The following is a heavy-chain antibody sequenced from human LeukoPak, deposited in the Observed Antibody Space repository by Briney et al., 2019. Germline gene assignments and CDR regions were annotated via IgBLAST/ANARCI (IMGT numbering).Heavy chain of an antibody. CDR2: INHSGST. J-gene: IGHJ4*01. CDR3: ARGEFGYYYDSSAYTAFDY. Sequence: SETLSLICAVYGGPFSGYYWSWIRQPPGKGLEWIGEINHSGSTNYNPSFKSRVTISVDTSKNQFSLKLSSVTAADTAVYYCARGEFGYYYDSSAYTAFDYWGHGTLVTVSS. CDR1: GGPFSGYY. V-gene: IGHV4-34*01. D-gene: IGHD3-22*01.